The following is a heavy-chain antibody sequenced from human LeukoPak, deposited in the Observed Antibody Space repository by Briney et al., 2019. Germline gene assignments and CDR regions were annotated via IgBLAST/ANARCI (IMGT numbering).Heavy chain of an antibody. D-gene: IGHD3-22*01. CDR3: ARDGDSYYDSSGYYYVGNWYFDL. J-gene: IGHJ2*01. Sequence: PGGSLRLSCAASGFTFDEYAMHWVRQAPGKGLEWVANIKQDGSEKYYVDSVKGRFTISRDNANNSLYLQMNSLRAEDSAVYYCARDGDSYYDSSGYYYVGNWYFDLWGRGTLVTVSS. V-gene: IGHV3-7*01. CDR1: GFTFDEYA. CDR2: IKQDGSEK.